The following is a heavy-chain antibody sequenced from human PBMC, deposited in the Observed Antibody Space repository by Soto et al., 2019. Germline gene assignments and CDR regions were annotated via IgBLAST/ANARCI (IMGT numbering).Heavy chain of an antibody. Sequence: QVQLVQSGAEVKKPGSSVKVSCKASGGTFSSYAISWVRQAPGQGLEWMGGIIPIFGTANYAQKFQGRVTITADESTSTAYMELSSLRSEDTAVYYCARGGGITMIVVAIPHHFDYWGQGTLVTVSS. D-gene: IGHD3-22*01. CDR2: IIPIFGTA. V-gene: IGHV1-69*01. CDR3: ARGGGITMIVVAIPHHFDY. CDR1: GGTFSSYA. J-gene: IGHJ4*02.